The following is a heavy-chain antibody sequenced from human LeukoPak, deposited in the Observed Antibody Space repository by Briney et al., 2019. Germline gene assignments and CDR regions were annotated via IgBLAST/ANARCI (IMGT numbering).Heavy chain of an antibody. CDR1: GYTFTSYG. CDR2: ISAYNGNT. Sequence: ASVKVSCKASGYTFTSYGISWVRQAPGQGLKWMGWISAYNGNTNYAQKLQGRVTMTTDTSTSTAYMELRSLRSDDTAVYYCARDLPEYYYDSSGYHYPHYFDYWGQGTLVTVSS. V-gene: IGHV1-18*01. J-gene: IGHJ4*02. D-gene: IGHD3-22*01. CDR3: ARDLPEYYYDSSGYHYPHYFDY.